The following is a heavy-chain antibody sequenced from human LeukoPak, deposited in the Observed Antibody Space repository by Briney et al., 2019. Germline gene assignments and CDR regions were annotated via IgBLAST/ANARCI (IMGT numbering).Heavy chain of an antibody. CDR2: IFYSGST. J-gene: IGHJ4*02. CDR1: GGSISTSNYY. Sequence: SETLSLTCTVSGGSISTSNYYWGWIRQPPGKGLEWIGNIFYSGSTYYSPSLRSRVTISVDTSKNQFSLKLSSVTAADTAVYYCARTYSGLVVIYYYFDYWGQGTLVTVSS. CDR3: ARTYSGLVVIYYYFDY. D-gene: IGHD3-22*01. V-gene: IGHV4-39*07.